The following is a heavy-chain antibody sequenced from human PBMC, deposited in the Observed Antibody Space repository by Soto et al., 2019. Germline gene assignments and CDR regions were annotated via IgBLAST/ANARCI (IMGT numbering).Heavy chain of an antibody. CDR2: MYPGDSDT. Sequence: GESLKISCRGSGYDFNTNWFGWVRQLPGKGLEWVGIMYPGDSDTRYNPSLQGHVTLSADVTVSTAFLQWRSLKTSDTGMYFCARLPRDCNKTSCYYADHWGHGTQVTVSS. J-gene: IGHJ4*01. D-gene: IGHD2-2*01. CDR1: GYDFNTNW. V-gene: IGHV5-51*01. CDR3: ARLPRDCNKTSCYYADH.